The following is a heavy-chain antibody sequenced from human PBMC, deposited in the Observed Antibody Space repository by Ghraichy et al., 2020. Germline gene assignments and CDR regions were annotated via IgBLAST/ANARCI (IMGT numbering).Heavy chain of an antibody. Sequence: SETLSLTCTVSGGSISSYYWSWIRQPPGKGLEWIGYVSYIGNTKYNPSLKSRVAISVDTSRKQFSLKLSSVTAEDTAVYYCARPQGGYSDYVWGPFDYWGRGILVTVSS. V-gene: IGHV4-59*08. CDR1: GGSISSYY. CDR2: VSYIGNT. CDR3: ARPQGGYSDYVWGPFDY. J-gene: IGHJ4*02. D-gene: IGHD3-16*01.